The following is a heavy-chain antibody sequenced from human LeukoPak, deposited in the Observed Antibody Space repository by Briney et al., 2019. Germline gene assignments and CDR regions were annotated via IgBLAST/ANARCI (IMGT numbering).Heavy chain of an antibody. J-gene: IGHJ4*02. D-gene: IGHD3-10*01. CDR2: IYYSGST. V-gene: IGHV4-39*07. CDR1: GGSISSSSYY. Sequence: SETLSLTCTVSGGSISSSSYYWGWIRQPPGKGLEWIGSIYYSGSTYYNPSLKSRVTISVDTSKNQFSLKLSSVTAADTAVYYCARSYYYGSGSYDYWGQGTLVTVSS. CDR3: ARSYYYGSGSYDY.